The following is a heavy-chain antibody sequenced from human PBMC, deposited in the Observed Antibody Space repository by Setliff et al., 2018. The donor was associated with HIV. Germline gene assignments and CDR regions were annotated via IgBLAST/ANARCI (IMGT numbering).Heavy chain of an antibody. Sequence: ASVKVSCKASGYTFTDYYLHWVRQAPGQGLEWMGWINPNSGGTDYAQKFQGRVTMTRDTSISTAYMELSRLRSDDTAVYYCARSSPYSSSYGYWGQGTLVTAPQ. CDR2: INPNSGGT. J-gene: IGHJ4*02. CDR1: GYTFTDYY. CDR3: ARSSPYSSSYGY. V-gene: IGHV1-2*02. D-gene: IGHD6-6*01.